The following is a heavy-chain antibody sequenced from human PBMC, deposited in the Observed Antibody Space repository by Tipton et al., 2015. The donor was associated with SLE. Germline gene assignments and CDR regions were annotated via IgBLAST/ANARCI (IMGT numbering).Heavy chain of an antibody. J-gene: IGHJ3*02. CDR1: GDSLTTNY. CDR3: ARAKSGYPYAFDI. CDR2: LYGSGSPT. V-gene: IGHV4-4*07. Sequence: TLSLTCTVSGDSLTTNYWNWIRQPAGKGLEWIGRLYGSGSPTHYNPSLESRVTMSVDTSKNQFSLKLSSVTAADTAVYYCARAKSGYPYAFDIWGQGTMVTVSS. D-gene: IGHD5-12*01.